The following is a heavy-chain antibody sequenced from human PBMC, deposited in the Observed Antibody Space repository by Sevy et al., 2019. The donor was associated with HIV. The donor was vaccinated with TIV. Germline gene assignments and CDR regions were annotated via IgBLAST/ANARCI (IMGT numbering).Heavy chain of an antibody. CDR2: LSSSTSTI. J-gene: IGHJ6*02. CDR3: ASDSSWNYDSYFYGMDV. D-gene: IGHD1-7*01. CDR1: GFSFSGYN. Sequence: GGSLRLSCAASGFSFSGYNMNWVRQAPGKGLEWVSYLSSSTSTIHYADSVKGRFTISRDNAKNSLFLQMNSLRYEDTAVYYCASDSSWNYDSYFYGMDVWGQGTTVTVSS. V-gene: IGHV3-48*02.